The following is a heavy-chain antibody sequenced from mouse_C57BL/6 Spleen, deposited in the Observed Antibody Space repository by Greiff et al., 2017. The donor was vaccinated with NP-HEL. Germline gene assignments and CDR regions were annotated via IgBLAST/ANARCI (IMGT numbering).Heavy chain of an antibody. CDR3: ARRITEAMDY. CDR1: GYAFSSYW. J-gene: IGHJ4*01. D-gene: IGHD1-1*01. Sequence: QVQLKQSGAELVKPGASVKISCKASGYAFSSYWMNWVTQRPGKGLEWIGQIYPGDGDTNYNGKFKGKATLTADKSSSTAYMQLSSLTSEDSAVYFCARRITEAMDYWGQGTSVTVSS. CDR2: IYPGDGDT. V-gene: IGHV1-80*01.